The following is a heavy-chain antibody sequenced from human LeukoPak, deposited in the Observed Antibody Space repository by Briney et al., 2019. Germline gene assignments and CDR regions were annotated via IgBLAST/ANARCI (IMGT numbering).Heavy chain of an antibody. V-gene: IGHV3-30-3*01. CDR2: ISYDGSNK. CDR3: VREDTPATANY. Sequence: GGSLRLSCAASGFTFSSYAMHWVRQAPGKGLEWVAVISYDGSNKYYADSVKGRFTISRDNSKNTLYLQMHSLRPGDTAVYYCVREDTPATANYWGQGTLVTISS. D-gene: IGHD2-21*02. CDR1: GFTFSSYA. J-gene: IGHJ4*02.